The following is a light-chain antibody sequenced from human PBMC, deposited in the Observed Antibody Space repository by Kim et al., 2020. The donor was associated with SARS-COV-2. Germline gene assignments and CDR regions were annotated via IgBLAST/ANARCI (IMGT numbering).Light chain of an antibody. CDR2: DAS. Sequence: DIQMTQSPSTLSASVGDRVTITCRASQSISSWLAWYQQKPGKAPKLLIYDASSLESGVPSRFSGSGSGTEFTLTISSLQPDDFATYYFQQYNSYSYTFGQGTKLE. V-gene: IGKV1-5*01. CDR3: QQYNSYSYT. CDR1: QSISSW. J-gene: IGKJ2*01.